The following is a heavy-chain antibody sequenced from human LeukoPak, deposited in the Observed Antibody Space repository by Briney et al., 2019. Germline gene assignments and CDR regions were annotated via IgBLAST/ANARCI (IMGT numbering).Heavy chain of an antibody. J-gene: IGHJ4*02. Sequence: ASVKVSFKASGHTFTSYYMHWVRQAPGQGLEWMGIINPSGGSTSYAQKFQGRVTMTRDTSTSTAYMELRSLRSDDTAVYYCARDSYDSSGYYHDYWGQGTLVTVSS. CDR3: ARDSYDSSGYYHDY. CDR2: INPSGGST. CDR1: GHTFTSYY. D-gene: IGHD3-22*01. V-gene: IGHV1-46*01.